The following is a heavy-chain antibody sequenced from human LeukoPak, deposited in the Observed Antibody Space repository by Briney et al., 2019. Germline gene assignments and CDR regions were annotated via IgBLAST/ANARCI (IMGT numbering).Heavy chain of an antibody. V-gene: IGHV4-30-2*01. CDR3: ARSELLSIAAAGPFDY. J-gene: IGHJ4*02. Sequence: SETLSLTCTVSGGSISSGGYYWSWIRQPPGKGLEWIGYIYHSGSTYYNPSLKSRVTISVDRSKNQFSLKLSSVTAADTAVYYCARSELLSIAAAGPFDYWGQGTLVTVSS. CDR2: IYHSGST. D-gene: IGHD6-13*01. CDR1: GGSISSGGYY.